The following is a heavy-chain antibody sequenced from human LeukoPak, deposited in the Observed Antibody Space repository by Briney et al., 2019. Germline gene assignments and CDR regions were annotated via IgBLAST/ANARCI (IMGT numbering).Heavy chain of an antibody. V-gene: IGHV4-59*01. Sequence: SETLSPTCSVSGGSISGYYWSWIRQPPGKGLEWIGYIYNSGSTNYNPFLKSRVTISVVTSKNQLSLKLKSVTAADTAVYYCARAAHYSSRNFDFWGQGTLVTVSS. CDR2: IYNSGST. CDR1: GGSISGYY. J-gene: IGHJ4*02. CDR3: ARAAHYSSRNFDF. D-gene: IGHD6-13*01.